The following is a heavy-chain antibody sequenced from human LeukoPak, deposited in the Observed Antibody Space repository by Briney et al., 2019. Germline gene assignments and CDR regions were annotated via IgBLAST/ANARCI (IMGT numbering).Heavy chain of an antibody. D-gene: IGHD3-10*01. CDR3: AIGAYYGSGNVFDL. Sequence: ASETLSLTCSVSGGSISSSYWSWIRQSAGKGLEWIGRIYSSGSTNYNPSLESRVSMSVDTSKKQFSLNLRSMTAADTALYYCAIGAYYGSGNVFDLWGQGTMVTVS. V-gene: IGHV4-4*07. J-gene: IGHJ3*01. CDR1: GGSISSSY. CDR2: IYSSGST.